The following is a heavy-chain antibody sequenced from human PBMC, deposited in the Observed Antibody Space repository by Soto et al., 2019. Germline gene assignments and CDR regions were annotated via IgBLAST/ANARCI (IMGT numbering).Heavy chain of an antibody. CDR3: GGVWGSVPRRYCRNTNCHSEPYGMDV. CDR2: IYHSGST. Sequence: QVQLQESGPGLVKPSGTLSLTCAVSGGPISSSNWWSWVRPPPGKGLEWIGEIYHSGSTNYNPSLKKRGPNSEDKAKNQVPRKQNPVPAPDTAVYYRGGVWGSVPRRYCRNTNCHSEPYGMDVWGQGTTVTVSS. V-gene: IGHV4-4*02. J-gene: IGHJ6*02. D-gene: IGHD2-2*01. CDR1: GGPISSSNW.